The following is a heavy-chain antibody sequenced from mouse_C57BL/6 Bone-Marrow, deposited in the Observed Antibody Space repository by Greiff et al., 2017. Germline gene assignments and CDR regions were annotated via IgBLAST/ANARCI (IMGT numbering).Heavy chain of an antibody. CDR1: GYTFTSYG. J-gene: IGHJ1*03. CDR3: ASRTTTVGYCDV. CDR2: IYPRSGNP. Sequence: QVQLKQSGAELARPGASVKLSCKASGYTFTSYGISWVKQRTGQGLEWIGEIYPRSGNPYYNEKFKGKATLTADKSSSTAYMELRSLTSEDSAVYFCASRTTTVGYCDVWGTGTTVTVSS. D-gene: IGHD1-1*01. V-gene: IGHV1-81*01.